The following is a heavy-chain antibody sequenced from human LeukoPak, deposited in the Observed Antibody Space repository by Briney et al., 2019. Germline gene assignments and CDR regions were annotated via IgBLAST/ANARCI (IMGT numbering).Heavy chain of an antibody. CDR2: INDNGRA. J-gene: IGHJ6*03. CDR1: GGSFSNYY. Sequence: SETLSLTCAVYGGSFSNYYWNWIRQPPGKGLEWLGEINDNGRANYNPSLMSRVTVSVDTSKNQFSLRLTSVTATDTAVYYCARRWNYRRNYYIDVWGKGATVSVSS. V-gene: IGHV4-34*01. D-gene: IGHD1-7*01. CDR3: ARRWNYRRNYYIDV.